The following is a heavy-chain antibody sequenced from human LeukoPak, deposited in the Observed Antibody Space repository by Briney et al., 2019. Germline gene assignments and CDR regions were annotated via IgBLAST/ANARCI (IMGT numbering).Heavy chain of an antibody. V-gene: IGHV3-21*01. J-gene: IGHJ4*02. D-gene: IGHD1-1*01. CDR2: ISSSSSYI. CDR1: GFNISSYS. CDR3: ARAGNNWKWALDY. Sequence: GGSLRLSCAASGFNISSYSMNWVRQAPGKGLEWVSFISSSSSYIYYADSVKGRFTISRDNAKNSLYLQMSSLRAEDTAVYYCARAGNNWKWALDYWGQGTLVTVSS.